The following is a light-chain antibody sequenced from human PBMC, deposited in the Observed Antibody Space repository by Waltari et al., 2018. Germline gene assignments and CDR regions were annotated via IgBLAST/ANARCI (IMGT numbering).Light chain of an antibody. CDR2: GAA. CDR1: QSVSST. J-gene: IGKJ1*01. CDR3: QQYNNWPTGT. V-gene: IGKV3-15*01. Sequence: IVMTQSPTTLSVSPGERATLSCRASQSVSSTLAWYQQKPGQAPRLLIYGAATRATGIPARLSGSGSGTEFTLTISSLQSEDFAVYYCQQYNNWPTGTFGQGTKVEIK.